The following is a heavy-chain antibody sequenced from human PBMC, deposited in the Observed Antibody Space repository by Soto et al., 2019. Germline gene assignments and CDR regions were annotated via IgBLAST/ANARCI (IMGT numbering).Heavy chain of an antibody. CDR3: ARDKGRWLQSRFDY. J-gene: IGHJ4*02. V-gene: IGHV3-33*01. Sequence: GGSLRLSCAASGFTFSSYGMHWVRQAPGKGLEWVAVIWYDGSNKYYVDSVKGRFTISRDNSKNTLYLQMNSLRAEDTAVYYCARDKGRWLQSRFDYWGQGTLVTVSS. CDR2: IWYDGSNK. CDR1: GFTFSSYG. D-gene: IGHD5-12*01.